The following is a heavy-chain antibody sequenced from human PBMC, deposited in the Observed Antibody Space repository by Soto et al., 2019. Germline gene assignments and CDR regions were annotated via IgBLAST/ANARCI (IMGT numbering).Heavy chain of an antibody. J-gene: IGHJ4*02. V-gene: IGHV4-4*02. D-gene: IGHD2-8*01. CDR1: GGSLSSSSW. CDR3: VHHGGVPYYHDF. Sequence: SESLSLTCTVSGGSLSSSSWWSWVRQPPGKTLEWLGEIFYSGSTKYNPSLNSRVTISADQSKNDFSLRLSSVTAADTAVYYCVHHGGVPYYHDFWGQGMLVTVSS. CDR2: IFYSGST.